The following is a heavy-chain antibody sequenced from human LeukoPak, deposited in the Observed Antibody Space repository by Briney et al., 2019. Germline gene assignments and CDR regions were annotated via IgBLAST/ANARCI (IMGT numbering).Heavy chain of an antibody. D-gene: IGHD6-19*01. CDR2: ISDSGGST. CDR1: GFTFSNYD. J-gene: IGHJ5*02. Sequence: GGSLRLSCAASGFTFSNYDMSWVRQAPGKGLEWVSSISDSGGSTYYADSVRGRFTISRDNSKNTLYLQMTNLRAADTAVYYCAKDLSRAVAADWFDPWDQGSLVTVSS. V-gene: IGHV3-23*01. CDR3: AKDLSRAVAADWFDP.